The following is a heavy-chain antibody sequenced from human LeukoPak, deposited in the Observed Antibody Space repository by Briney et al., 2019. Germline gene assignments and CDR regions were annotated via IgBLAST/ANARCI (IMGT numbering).Heavy chain of an antibody. CDR3: ARDISASMIVGAFDI. CDR1: GFTFSSYG. V-gene: IGHV3-30*19. CDR2: ISYDGSSK. D-gene: IGHD3-22*01. Sequence: GGSLRLSCAASGFTFSSYGMHWVRQAPGKGLEWVAVISYDGSSKYYADSVKGRFTISRDNSKNTLYLQMNSLRAEDTAVYYCARDISASMIVGAFDIWGQGTMVTVSS. J-gene: IGHJ3*02.